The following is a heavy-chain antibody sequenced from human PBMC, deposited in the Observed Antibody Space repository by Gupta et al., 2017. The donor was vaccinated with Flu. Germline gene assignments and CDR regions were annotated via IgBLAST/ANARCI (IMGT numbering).Heavy chain of an antibody. D-gene: IGHD6-19*01. J-gene: IGHJ4*02. CDR1: GYSISSGYY. Sequence: QVQLQESGPGLVKPSETLSLTCAVSGYSISSGYYWGWIRQPPGKGLEWIGSIYHSGSTYYNPSLKSRVTISVDTSKNQFSLKLSSVTAADTAVYYCAVSSGWEGYFDYWGQGTLVTVSS. CDR2: IYHSGST. CDR3: AVSSGWEGYFDY. V-gene: IGHV4-38-2*01.